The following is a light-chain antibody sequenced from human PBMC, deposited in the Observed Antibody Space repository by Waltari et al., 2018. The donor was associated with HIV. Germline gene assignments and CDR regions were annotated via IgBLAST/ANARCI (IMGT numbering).Light chain of an antibody. CDR2: SDH. V-gene: IGLV1-44*01. CDR3: AAWDDSLIAHV. CDR1: TSNIRSNA. Sequence: QSVLTQPPSMSGTPGQRVTISCSGSTSNIRSNAVNWYQQLPGTAPKRLIYSDHQRPSGVPDRFSGSKSGTSASLAIMGLQSDDEADYDCAAWDDSLIAHVFGPGTKVTVL. J-gene: IGLJ1*01.